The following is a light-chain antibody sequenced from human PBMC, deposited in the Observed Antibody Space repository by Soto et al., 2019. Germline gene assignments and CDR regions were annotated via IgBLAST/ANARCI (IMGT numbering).Light chain of an antibody. CDR2: AAS. CDR1: QSIVTY. Sequence: DIQMTQSPSSLSASVGDRVTITCRASQSIVTYLNWYLQKPGKAPKLLIYAASNLQSGVPSRFSGSGSGTDFTLTISSLQPADFATYFCQQSYSTPPWTFGQGTKVELK. V-gene: IGKV1-39*01. J-gene: IGKJ1*01. CDR3: QQSYSTPPWT.